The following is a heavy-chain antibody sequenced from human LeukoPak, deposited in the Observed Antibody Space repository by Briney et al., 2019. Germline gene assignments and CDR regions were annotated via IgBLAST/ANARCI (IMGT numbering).Heavy chain of an antibody. Sequence: ASVKVSCKASGGTFSSYAISWVRQAPGQGLEWMGRIIPIFGTANYAQKFQGRATITTDESTSTAYMELSSLRSEDTAVYYCASEGYSGYDSNYWGQGTLVTVSS. V-gene: IGHV1-69*05. CDR1: GGTFSSYA. J-gene: IGHJ4*02. CDR2: IIPIFGTA. CDR3: ASEGYSGYDSNY. D-gene: IGHD5-12*01.